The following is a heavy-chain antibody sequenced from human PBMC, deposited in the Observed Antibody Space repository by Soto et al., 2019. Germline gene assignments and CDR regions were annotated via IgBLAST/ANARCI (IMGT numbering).Heavy chain of an antibody. CDR3: AKEIGEQLWLFDY. CDR1: GFIFSSYA. J-gene: IGHJ4*02. D-gene: IGHD5-18*01. CDR2: ISGSGGST. Sequence: PGGSLRLSCAASGFIFSSYAMSWVRQAPGKGLEWVSAISGSGGSTYYPDSVKGRFTISRDNSKNTLYLQMNSLRAEDTAVYYCAKEIGEQLWLFDYWGQGTLVTVSS. V-gene: IGHV3-23*01.